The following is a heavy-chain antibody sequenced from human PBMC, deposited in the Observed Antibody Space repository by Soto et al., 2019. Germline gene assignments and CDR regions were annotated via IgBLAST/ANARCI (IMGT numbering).Heavy chain of an antibody. V-gene: IGHV3-30-3*01. CDR2: ISYDGSNK. J-gene: IGHJ4*02. CDR3: AREGYCSSTSCYLGY. D-gene: IGHD2-2*01. Sequence: GGSLRLSCAASGFTFSSYAMHWVRQAPGKGLEWVAVISYDGSNKYYADSVKGRFTISRDNSKNTLYLQMNSLRAEDTAVYYCAREGYCSSTSCYLGYWGQGTLVTVSS. CDR1: GFTFSSYA.